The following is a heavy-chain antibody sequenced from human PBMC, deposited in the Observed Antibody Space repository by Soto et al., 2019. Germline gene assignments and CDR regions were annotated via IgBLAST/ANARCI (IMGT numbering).Heavy chain of an antibody. V-gene: IGHV4-59*08. CDR3: ASLPNSGRNPPFDA. D-gene: IGHD1-26*01. Sequence: SETLSLTCTVSGDSIGSHYWSWVRQSPGKGLECIGYIHYSGITIYNPSLKGRVTLSLDTSKNQFSLKLTPVTAADTAVYYCASLPNSGRNPPFDAWGQGTLVTVSS. J-gene: IGHJ4*02. CDR2: IHYSGIT. CDR1: GDSIGSHY.